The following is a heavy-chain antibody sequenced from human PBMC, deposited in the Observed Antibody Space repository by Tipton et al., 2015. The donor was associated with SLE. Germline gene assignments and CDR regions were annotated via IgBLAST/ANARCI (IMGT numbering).Heavy chain of an antibody. CDR1: GGSFSGYY. J-gene: IGHJ6*03. D-gene: IGHD3-16*01. CDR3: ASWGPIVYYYYYMDV. Sequence: TLSLTCAVYGGSFSGYYWSWIRQPPGKGLEWIGEVNHSGSTNYNPSLKSRVTIFVDTSKNQFSLKLSSVTAADTAVYYCASWGPIVYYYYYMDVWGKGTTVTVSS. CDR2: VNHSGST. V-gene: IGHV4-34*01.